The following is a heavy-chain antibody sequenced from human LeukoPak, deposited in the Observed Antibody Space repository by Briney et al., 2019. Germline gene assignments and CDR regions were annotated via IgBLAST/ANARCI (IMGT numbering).Heavy chain of an antibody. V-gene: IGHV5-51*01. D-gene: IGHD2-15*01. CDR1: GYSFTNYW. CDR3: ARPLYSRTAYYHYGVDV. J-gene: IGHJ6*02. Sequence: GESLKISCQGSGYSFTNYWIGWVRQMPGRGLEWMGLINPEDSDTRYTLSFQGQVTLSADKSIRAAYLQWGSLKASDTAMYYCARPLYSRTAYYHYGVDVWGQGTTVTVSS. CDR2: INPEDSDT.